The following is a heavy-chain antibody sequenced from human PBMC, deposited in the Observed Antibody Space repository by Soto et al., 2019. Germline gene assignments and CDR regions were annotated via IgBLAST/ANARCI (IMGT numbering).Heavy chain of an antibody. CDR1: GGSISSSNW. CDR2: IYQSGST. V-gene: IGHV4-4*02. D-gene: IGHD6-13*01. CDR3: VLDIAATDTAEYFHY. J-gene: IGHJ1*01. Sequence: QVQLQESGPGLVKPSGTLSLTCAVSGGSISSSNWWSWVRQPPGKGLEWIGEIYQSGSTNYNPSLKSRVTISVDKSKHQFSLNLSSVTAADTAVYYCVLDIAATDTAEYFHYWGQGTLVTVSS.